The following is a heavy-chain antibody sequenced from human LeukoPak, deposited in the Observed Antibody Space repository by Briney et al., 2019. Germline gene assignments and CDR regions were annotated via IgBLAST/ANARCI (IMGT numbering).Heavy chain of an antibody. D-gene: IGHD5-18*01. CDR2: IYTSGST. CDR3: ARYPYSYGTNWFDP. CDR1: GGSISSYY. V-gene: IGHV4-4*07. Sequence: SETLSLTCTVSGGSISSYYWSWIRQPAGKGLEWIGRIYTSGSTNYNPSLKSRVTMSVDTSKNQFSLKLSSVTAADTAVYYCARYPYSYGTNWFDPWGQGTLVTVSS. J-gene: IGHJ5*02.